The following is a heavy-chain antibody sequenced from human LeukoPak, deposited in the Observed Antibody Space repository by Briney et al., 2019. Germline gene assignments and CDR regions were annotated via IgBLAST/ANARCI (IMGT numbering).Heavy chain of an antibody. Sequence: PGGSLRLSCAASGFSFSDYTMNWVRQAPGKGLEWVSIIGKTDAGAAYADSVKGRFTISRDNSKKTLYLQMNSLRADDTATYYCGKGGHVRVMDMYVDFWGLGTQVTVSS. J-gene: IGHJ4*02. CDR2: IGKTDAGA. CDR1: GFSFSDYT. V-gene: IGHV3-23*01. CDR3: GKGGHVRVMDMYVDF. D-gene: IGHD2-15*01.